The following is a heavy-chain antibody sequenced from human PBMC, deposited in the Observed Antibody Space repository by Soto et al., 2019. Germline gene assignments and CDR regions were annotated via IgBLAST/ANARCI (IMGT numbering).Heavy chain of an antibody. J-gene: IGHJ5*02. V-gene: IGHV3-30*19. CDR3: AKPRSSLEWPPFDP. CDR2: IKSDGTTA. D-gene: IGHD3-3*01. Sequence: QVKLVESGGGVVQPGRSRRLSCVTSGFTFRSYGMHWVRQSPDKGLEWVAVIKSDGTTADYIESVKGRFFISRDNSKKTVYLQMYNLRPEDTGIYYCAKPRSSLEWPPFDPWGQGTLVTVSS. CDR1: GFTFRSYG.